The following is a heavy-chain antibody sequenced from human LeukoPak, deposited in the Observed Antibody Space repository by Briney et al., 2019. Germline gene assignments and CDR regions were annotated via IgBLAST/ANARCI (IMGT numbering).Heavy chain of an antibody. CDR3: ARVFLYRSSYGEYLDY. CDR2: ISSSGRTI. V-gene: IGHV3-48*03. CDR1: GFTFSNYE. J-gene: IGHJ4*02. Sequence: GGSLRLSCAASGFTFSNYEMNWVRQNPGKGLEWVSYISSSGRTIYYADSVKGRFTISRDNAKNSLYLQMNSLRAEDTAVYYCARVFLYRSSYGEYLDYWGQGTLVTVSS. D-gene: IGHD5-18*01.